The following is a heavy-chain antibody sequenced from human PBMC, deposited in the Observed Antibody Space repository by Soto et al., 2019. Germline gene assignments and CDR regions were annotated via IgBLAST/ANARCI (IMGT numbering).Heavy chain of an antibody. CDR1: GGSISDSNDH. CDR2: FHNSGSI. Sequence: SETLSLTCTVSGGSISDSNDHWGWICQSPGQGLEWIGSFHNSGSIHYNPSFKSRVTISVDTSKNQFSLKLSSVTAADTAVYYCARHYYDSSGYYWDYFDYWGQGTLVTVSS. D-gene: IGHD3-22*01. CDR3: ARHYYDSSGYYWDYFDY. V-gene: IGHV4-39*01. J-gene: IGHJ4*02.